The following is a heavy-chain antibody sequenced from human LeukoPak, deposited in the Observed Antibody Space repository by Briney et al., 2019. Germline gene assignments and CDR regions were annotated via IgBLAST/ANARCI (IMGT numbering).Heavy chain of an antibody. CDR1: GGFISSYY. Sequence: PSETLSLTCTVSGGFISSYYWSWIRQPPGKGLEWIGYIFYIGSTNYNPSLKSRVTISVDTSKKEFSLKLSSVTAADTAVHYCARGIVGSTGYYYYMDVWGKGTPVTVSS. J-gene: IGHJ6*03. CDR3: ARGIVGSTGYYYYMDV. CDR2: IFYIGST. V-gene: IGHV4-59*01. D-gene: IGHD1-26*01.